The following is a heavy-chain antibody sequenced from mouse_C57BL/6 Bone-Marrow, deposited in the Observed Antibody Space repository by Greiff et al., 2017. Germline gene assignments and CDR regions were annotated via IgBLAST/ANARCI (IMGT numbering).Heavy chain of an antibody. D-gene: IGHD1-1*01. J-gene: IGHJ1*03. V-gene: IGHV5-17*01. CDR2: ISSGSSTI. CDR3: ARDYYYGSRWYFDV. CDR1: GFTFSDYG. Sequence: EVHLVESGGGLVKPGGSLKLSCAASGFTFSDYGMHWVRQAPEKGLEWVAYISSGSSTIYYADTVKGRFTISRDNAKHTLFLQMTSLRSEDTAMYYCARDYYYGSRWYFDVWGTGTTVTVSS.